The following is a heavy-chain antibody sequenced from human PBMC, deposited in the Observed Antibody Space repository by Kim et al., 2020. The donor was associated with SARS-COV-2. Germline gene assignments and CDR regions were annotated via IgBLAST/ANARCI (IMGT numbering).Heavy chain of an antibody. CDR3: ARGQAAAIPSYNWFDP. CDR2: ISAYNGNT. Sequence: ASVKVSCKASGYTFTSYGISWVRQAPGQGLEWMGWISAYNGNTNYAQKLQGRVTMTTDTSTSTAYMELRSLRSDDTAVYYCARGQAAAIPSYNWFDPWGQGPLVTVSS. V-gene: IGHV1-18*01. D-gene: IGHD6-13*01. CDR1: GYTFTSYG. J-gene: IGHJ5*02.